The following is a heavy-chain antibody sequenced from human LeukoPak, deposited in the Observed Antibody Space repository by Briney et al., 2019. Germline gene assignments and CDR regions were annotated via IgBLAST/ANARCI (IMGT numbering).Heavy chain of an antibody. Sequence: PSETLSLTCAVYGGSFSGYYWSWIRQPPGKGLEWIGEINHSGSTNYNPSLKSRVTISVDTSKNQFSLKLRSVTAADTAVYYCARGARYFDWLLYYAFDIWGQGTMVTVSS. V-gene: IGHV4-34*01. D-gene: IGHD3-9*01. CDR2: INHSGST. CDR1: GGSFSGYY. J-gene: IGHJ3*02. CDR3: ARGARYFDWLLYYAFDI.